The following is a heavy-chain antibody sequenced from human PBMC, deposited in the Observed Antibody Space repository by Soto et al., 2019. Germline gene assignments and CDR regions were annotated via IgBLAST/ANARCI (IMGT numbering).Heavy chain of an antibody. Sequence: QVQLVESGGGVVQPGRSLRLSCAASGFTFSSYGMHWVRQAPGKGLEWVAVISYDGSNKYYADSVKGRFTISRDNSKNTLYLQMNSLRAEGTAVYYCAKGAIDYYDSSGYYRMDMDYWGQGTLVTVSS. D-gene: IGHD3-22*01. V-gene: IGHV3-30*18. CDR2: ISYDGSNK. J-gene: IGHJ4*02. CDR3: AKGAIDYYDSSGYYRMDMDY. CDR1: GFTFSSYG.